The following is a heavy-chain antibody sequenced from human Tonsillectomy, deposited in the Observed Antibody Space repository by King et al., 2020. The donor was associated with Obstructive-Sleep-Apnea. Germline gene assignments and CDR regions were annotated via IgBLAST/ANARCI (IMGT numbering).Heavy chain of an antibody. D-gene: IGHD6-19*01. CDR2: ISGDGKST. Sequence: VQLVESGGGLVQPGGSLRLSCAASGFTFSSYAMSWVRQAPGKGLEWVSTISGDGKSTYYVDSAKGRFTISRDNSKNTLYLQMNSRRAEDTAVYYCAKDRSGWTPFDYWGQGTLVTVSS. CDR3: AKDRSGWTPFDY. CDR1: GFTFSSYA. J-gene: IGHJ4*02. V-gene: IGHV3-23*04.